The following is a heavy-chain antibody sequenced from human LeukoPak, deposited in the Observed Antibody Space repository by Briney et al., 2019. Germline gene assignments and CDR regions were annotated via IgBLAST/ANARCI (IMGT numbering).Heavy chain of an antibody. V-gene: IGHV1-58*01. Sequence: GASVKVSCKASGFTFTSSAVQWVRQARGQRLEWIGWIVVGSGNTNYAQKFQERVTITRDMSTSTAYMELSSLRSEDTAVYYCARDSPLGATDFYYYGMDVWGQGTTVTVSS. J-gene: IGHJ6*02. CDR2: IVVGSGNT. CDR1: GFTFTSSA. D-gene: IGHD1-26*01. CDR3: ARDSPLGATDFYYYGMDV.